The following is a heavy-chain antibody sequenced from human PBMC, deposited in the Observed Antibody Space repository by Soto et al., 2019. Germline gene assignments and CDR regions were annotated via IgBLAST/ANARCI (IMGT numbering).Heavy chain of an antibody. Sequence: ASVKVSCKAAGYTFTSYGISWVRQAPGQGLEWMGWISAYNGNTNYAQKLQGRVTMTTDTSTSTAYMELRSLRSDDTAVYYCARGDCSGGSCYSSDYWGQGTLVTVSS. CDR3: ARGDCSGGSCYSSDY. D-gene: IGHD2-15*01. CDR1: GYTFTSYG. J-gene: IGHJ4*02. CDR2: ISAYNGNT. V-gene: IGHV1-18*01.